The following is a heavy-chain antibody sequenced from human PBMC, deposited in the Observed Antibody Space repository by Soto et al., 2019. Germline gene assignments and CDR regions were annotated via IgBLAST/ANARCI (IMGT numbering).Heavy chain of an antibody. CDR1: GGSISSSSYY. V-gene: IGHV4-39*01. D-gene: IGHD3-10*01. CDR3: ASLYGSGSYHYYYYYYGMDV. CDR2: IYYSGST. Sequence: SETLSLTCTVSGGSISSSSYYWGWVRQPPGKGLEWSGSIYYSGSTYYNPSLKSRVTISVDTSKNQFSLKLSSVTAADTAVYYCASLYGSGSYHYYYYYYGMDVWGQGTTVTVSS. J-gene: IGHJ6*02.